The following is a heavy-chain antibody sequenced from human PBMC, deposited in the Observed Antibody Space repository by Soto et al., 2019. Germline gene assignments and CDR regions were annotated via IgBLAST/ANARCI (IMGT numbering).Heavy chain of an antibody. D-gene: IGHD2-8*01. Sequence: SETLSLTCSVSGCSVSSGDYSWSWIRQAPGKGLEWIGFISPSGRPAYNPSLKSRVSISVDTSKNQISLELSSVTAADTAVYYCTRGVLAWGPGTLVTVSS. CDR3: TRGVLA. V-gene: IGHV4-30-2*01. CDR2: ISPSGRP. J-gene: IGHJ5*02. CDR1: GCSVSSGDYS.